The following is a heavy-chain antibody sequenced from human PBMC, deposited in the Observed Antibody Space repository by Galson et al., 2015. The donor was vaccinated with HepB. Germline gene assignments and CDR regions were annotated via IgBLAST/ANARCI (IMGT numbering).Heavy chain of an antibody. V-gene: IGHV4-31*03. Sequence: TLSLTCTVSGGSISSGGYYWSWIRQHPGKGLEWIGYIYYSGSTYYNPSLKSRVTISVDTSKNQFSLKLSSVTAADTAVYYCASAPIYYDSSGYYSRVDYWGQGTLVTVSS. CDR1: GGSISSGGYY. CDR3: ASAPIYYDSSGYYSRVDY. J-gene: IGHJ4*02. CDR2: IYYSGST. D-gene: IGHD3-22*01.